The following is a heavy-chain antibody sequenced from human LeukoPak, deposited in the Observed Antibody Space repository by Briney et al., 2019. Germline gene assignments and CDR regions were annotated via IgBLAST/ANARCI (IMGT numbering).Heavy chain of an antibody. J-gene: IGHJ4*02. CDR1: GFTFSSYA. V-gene: IGHV3-23*01. CDR2: ISGSGGST. D-gene: IGHD3-16*01. CDR3: ASSLLTRGRGPSDY. Sequence: GGSLRLSCAASGFTFSSYAMSWARQTPGKGLEWVSAISGSGGSTYYADSVKGRFTISRDNSKNTLFLQMNSLRAEDTAFYYCASSLLTRGRGPSDYWGQGTLVTVSS.